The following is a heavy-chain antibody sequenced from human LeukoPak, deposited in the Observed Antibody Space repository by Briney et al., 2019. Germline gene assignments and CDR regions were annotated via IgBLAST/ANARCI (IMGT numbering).Heavy chain of an antibody. Sequence: PSETLSLTCAVSGYSISSGYYWGWIRPPPGKGLEWIGRIYHSGSTYYNPSLKSRVTISVDTSKNQFSLKLSSVTAADTAVYYCARPVTTYWFDPWGQGTLVTVSS. CDR2: IYHSGST. CDR1: GYSISSGYY. J-gene: IGHJ5*02. V-gene: IGHV4-38-2*01. D-gene: IGHD4-17*01. CDR3: ARPVTTYWFDP.